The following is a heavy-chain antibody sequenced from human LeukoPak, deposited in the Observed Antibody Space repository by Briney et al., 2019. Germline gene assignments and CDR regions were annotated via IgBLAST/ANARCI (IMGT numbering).Heavy chain of an antibody. J-gene: IGHJ6*03. D-gene: IGHD5-18*01. CDR1: GGSISSYY. CDR3: ARAPGYSYGWEDYYYYYMDV. Sequence: PSETLSLTCTVSGGSISSYYWSWIRQPPGKGLEWIGYIYYSGSTNYNPFLKSRVTISVDTSKNQFSLKLSSVTAADTAVYYCARAPGYSYGWEDYYYYYMDVWGKGTTVTVSS. V-gene: IGHV4-59*01. CDR2: IYYSGST.